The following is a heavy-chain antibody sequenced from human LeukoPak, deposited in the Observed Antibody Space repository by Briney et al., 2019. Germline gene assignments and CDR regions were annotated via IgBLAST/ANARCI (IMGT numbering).Heavy chain of an antibody. D-gene: IGHD3-10*01. CDR1: GFTFSSYE. J-gene: IGHJ1*01. CDR3: ARENYFPRHFQH. Sequence: GGSLRLSCAASGFTFSSYEMNWVRQAPGKGLEWVSSISSSSSYIYYADSVKGRFTISRDNAKNSLYLQMNSLRVEDTAVYYCARENYFPRHFQHWGQGTLVTVSS. CDR2: ISSSSSYI. V-gene: IGHV3-21*01.